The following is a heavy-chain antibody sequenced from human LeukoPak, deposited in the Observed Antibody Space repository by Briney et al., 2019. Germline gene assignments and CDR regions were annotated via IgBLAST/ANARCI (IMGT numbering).Heavy chain of an antibody. D-gene: IGHD3-3*01. CDR1: GSSISSGGYS. CDR3: ARGGYYDFWSGYFGRNWFDP. J-gene: IGHJ5*02. Sequence: SETLSLTCAVSGSSISSGGYSWSWIRQPPGKGLEWIGYIYHSGSTYYNPSLKGRVTISVDRSKNQFSLKLSSVTAADTAVYYCARGGYYDFWSGYFGRNWFDPWGQGTLVTVSS. CDR2: IYHSGST. V-gene: IGHV4-30-2*01.